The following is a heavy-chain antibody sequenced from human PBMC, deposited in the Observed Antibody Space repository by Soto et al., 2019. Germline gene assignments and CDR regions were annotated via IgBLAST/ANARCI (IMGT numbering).Heavy chain of an antibody. V-gene: IGHV3-21*06. CDR3: ARESEDLTSNFDY. CDR1: GFTFTRSS. CDR2: ISTTTKYI. Sequence: GSVRLSCAASGFTFTRSSMHWVRHAPGKGLEWVSSISTTTKYIYYGDSMKGRFTISRDKAKNSLYLEMNSLRAEDTAVYYCARESEDLTSNFDYWGQGTLVTVSS. J-gene: IGHJ4*02.